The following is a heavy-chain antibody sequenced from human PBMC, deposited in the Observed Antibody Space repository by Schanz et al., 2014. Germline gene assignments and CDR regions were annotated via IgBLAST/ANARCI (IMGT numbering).Heavy chain of an antibody. CDR1: GFTFFGSFA. CDR3: ARFLARYQYYGVDV. J-gene: IGHJ6*02. Sequence: VQLVESGGGVVQPGGSLRLSCVASGFTFFGSFAMSWVRQAPGKGLEWVSGMSGSGSTADYADSVKGRFTISRDNGETSVYLQINSLRVEDTAVYYCARFLARYQYYGVDVWGQGTTVIVSS. V-gene: IGHV3-23*04. CDR2: MSGSGSTA. D-gene: IGHD3-3*01.